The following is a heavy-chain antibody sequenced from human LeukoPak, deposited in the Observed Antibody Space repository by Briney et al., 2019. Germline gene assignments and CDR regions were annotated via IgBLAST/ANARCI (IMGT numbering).Heavy chain of an antibody. CDR2: IKQDGSEK. CDR1: GFTFSSYW. V-gene: IGHV3-7*01. Sequence: PGGSLRLSCAASGFTFSSYWMSWVRQAPGKGLEWVANIKQDGSEKYYVDSVKGRFTISRDNAKNSLYLQMNSLRAEDTAVYYCARSGGSYGPGIDAFDIWGQGTMVTVSS. D-gene: IGHD1-26*01. CDR3: ARSGGSYGPGIDAFDI. J-gene: IGHJ3*02.